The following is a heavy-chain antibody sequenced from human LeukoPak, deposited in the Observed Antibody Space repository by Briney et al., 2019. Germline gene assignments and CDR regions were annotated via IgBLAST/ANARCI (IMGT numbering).Heavy chain of an antibody. CDR2: ISYDGSNK. V-gene: IGHV3-30*18. Sequence: PGRSLRLSCAASGFTFSNYGMHWVRQAPGKGLEWVAVISYDGSNKYYADSVKGRFTISRDNSKNTLYLQMNSLRAEDTAVYCCAKDKYSGSHGPLDYWGQGTLVTVSS. CDR3: AKDKYSGSHGPLDY. D-gene: IGHD1-26*01. CDR1: GFTFSNYG. J-gene: IGHJ4*02.